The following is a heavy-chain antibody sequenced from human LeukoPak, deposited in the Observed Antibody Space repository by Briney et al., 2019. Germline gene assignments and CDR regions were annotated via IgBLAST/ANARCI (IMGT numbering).Heavy chain of an antibody. Sequence: GGSLRLSCAASGFTFSNAWMSWVRQAPGKGLEWVGRIKSKTDGGTTDYAAPVKGRFTISRDDSKNTLYLQMNSLKTEDTAVYYCTTSYDFWSGYYSHYFDYWGQGTLVTVSS. V-gene: IGHV3-15*01. CDR1: GFTFSNAW. CDR3: TTSYDFWSGYYSHYFDY. J-gene: IGHJ4*02. CDR2: IKSKTDGGTT. D-gene: IGHD3-3*01.